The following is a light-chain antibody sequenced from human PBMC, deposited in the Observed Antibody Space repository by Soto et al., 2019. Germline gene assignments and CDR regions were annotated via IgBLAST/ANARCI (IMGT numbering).Light chain of an antibody. CDR1: SSDVVSYNL. J-gene: IGLJ1*01. CDR2: EGS. V-gene: IGLV2-23*01. Sequence: LTQPASVSGSPGQSITISCTGTSSDVVSYNLVSWYQQHPGKAPKLMIYEGSKRPSGVSNRFSGSKSGNTASLTISGLQAEDEADYYCYSYAGSDTSYVFGTGTKVTVL. CDR3: YSYAGSDTSYV.